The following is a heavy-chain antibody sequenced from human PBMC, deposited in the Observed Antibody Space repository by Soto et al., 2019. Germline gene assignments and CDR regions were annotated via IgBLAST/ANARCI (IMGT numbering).Heavy chain of an antibody. D-gene: IGHD3-22*01. CDR2: IFYSVST. J-gene: IGHJ4*02. CDR1: GGSITNSGYY. CDR3: ARTPDSSGYYFDY. Sequence: QLQLQESGPGLVKPSETLSLTCTVSGGSITNSGYYLGWVRQPPGKGLEWIGSIFYSVSTHYKPSLQSRVTISGDTSKNQFSLKLSSVTAADTAVYYCARTPDSSGYYFDYWGQGTLVTVSS. V-gene: IGHV4-39*01.